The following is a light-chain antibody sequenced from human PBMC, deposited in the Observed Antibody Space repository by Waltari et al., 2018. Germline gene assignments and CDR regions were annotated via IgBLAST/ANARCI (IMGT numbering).Light chain of an antibody. CDR3: QQYNTYPLT. CDR2: KAS. Sequence: DIQMTQSPSTLSASVGDRVTITCRARQSISSSLAWYQQKPGKAPKLLIYKASSLQSGVPSRFSGSGSGIEFTLTISSLQPDDFATFFCQQYNTYPLTFGGGTKVEIK. J-gene: IGKJ4*01. CDR1: QSISSS. V-gene: IGKV1-5*03.